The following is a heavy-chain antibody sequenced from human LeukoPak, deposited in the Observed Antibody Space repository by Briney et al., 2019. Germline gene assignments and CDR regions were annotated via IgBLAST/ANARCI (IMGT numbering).Heavy chain of an antibody. CDR3: AKDMGGYSGYDAPLSLDV. Sequence: PGRSLRLSCAPSGFTFSTYAMHWVRQAPGKGLEWVAVISYDGSNKYYADSVKGRFTISRDNAKNSLYLQMNSLRAEDTALYYCAKDMGGYSGYDAPLSLDVWGKGTTVTISS. CDR2: ISYDGSNK. D-gene: IGHD5-12*01. J-gene: IGHJ6*04. CDR1: GFTFSTYA. V-gene: IGHV3-30*04.